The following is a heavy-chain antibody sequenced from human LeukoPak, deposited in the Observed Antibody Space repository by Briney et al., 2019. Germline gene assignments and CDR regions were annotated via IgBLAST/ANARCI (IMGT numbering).Heavy chain of an antibody. CDR1: GYTLTSYG. V-gene: IGHV1-18*01. Sequence: ASVKVSCKASGYTLTSYGISWVRQARGQGLEWMGWISAYNGNTHYAQKLQGRVTMTTDTSTNTAYMELRSLRSDDTAVYYCARDIGLGDSTGWGQGTLVTVSS. CDR3: ARDIGLGDSTG. CDR2: ISAYNGNT. J-gene: IGHJ4*02. D-gene: IGHD3-22*01.